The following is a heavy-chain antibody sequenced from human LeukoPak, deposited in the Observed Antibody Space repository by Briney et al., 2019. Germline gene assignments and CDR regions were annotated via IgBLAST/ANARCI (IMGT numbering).Heavy chain of an antibody. CDR2: ISGSGGST. CDR1: GFTFSSYA. Sequence: GGSLRLSCAASGFTFSSYAMSWVRQAPGKGLEWVSAISGSGGSTYYADSVKGRFTISRDNSKNTLYLQMNSLRAEDTAVYYCAKGGYSYGYNYYYYYGMDVWGQGTTVTASS. D-gene: IGHD5-18*01. J-gene: IGHJ6*02. CDR3: AKGGYSYGYNYYYYYGMDV. V-gene: IGHV3-23*01.